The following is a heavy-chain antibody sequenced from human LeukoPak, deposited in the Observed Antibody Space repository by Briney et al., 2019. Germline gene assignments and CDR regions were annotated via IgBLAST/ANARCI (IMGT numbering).Heavy chain of an antibody. CDR1: GGSISSYY. CDR3: ARGEMILDY. V-gene: IGHV4-39*01. D-gene: IGHD3-10*01. CDR2: IYYSGST. J-gene: IGHJ4*02. Sequence: SETLSLTCTVSGGSISSYYWSWIRQPPGKGLEWIGSIYYSGSTYYNPSLKSRVTISVDTSKNQFSLKLSSVTAADTAVYYCARGEMILDYWGQGTLVTVSS.